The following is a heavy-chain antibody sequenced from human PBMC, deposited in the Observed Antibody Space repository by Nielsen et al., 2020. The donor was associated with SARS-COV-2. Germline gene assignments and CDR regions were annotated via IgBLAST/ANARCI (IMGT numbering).Heavy chain of an antibody. D-gene: IGHD5/OR15-5a*01. V-gene: IGHV4-30-4*01. J-gene: IGHJ4*02. Sequence: SETLSLTCTVSGGSISSGDYYWSWIRQPPGKGLEWIGYIYYSGSTYYNPSLKSRVTISVDTSKNQFSLKLSSVTAADTAVYYCARESSTIAGRTFDYWGQGTLVTVSS. CDR1: GGSISSGDYY. CDR2: IYYSGST. CDR3: ARESSTIAGRTFDY.